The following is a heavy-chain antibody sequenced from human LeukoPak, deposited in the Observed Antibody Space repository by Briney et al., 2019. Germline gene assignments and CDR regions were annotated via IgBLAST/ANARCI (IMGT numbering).Heavy chain of an antibody. Sequence: PSQTLSLTCTVSGGSISSGGYYWSWIRQHPGKGLEWIGYIYYSGSTYYNPSLKSRVTISVDTSKNQFSLKLSSVTAADTAVYYCARDTLLRTMIVVERGAFDIWGQGTMVTVSS. CDR2: IYYSGST. V-gene: IGHV4-31*03. CDR1: GGSISSGGYY. D-gene: IGHD3-22*01. J-gene: IGHJ3*02. CDR3: ARDTLLRTMIVVERGAFDI.